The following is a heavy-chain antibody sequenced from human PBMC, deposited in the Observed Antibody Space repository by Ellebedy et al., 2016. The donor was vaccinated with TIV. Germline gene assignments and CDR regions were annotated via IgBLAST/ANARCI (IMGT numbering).Heavy chain of an antibody. CDR2: ISNTGTT. J-gene: IGHJ4*02. Sequence: SFSNYDMGWIRQPPGKGLEWIGAISNTGTTHYNESLKSRVTLSVDTSKNQFSLKLTSVTATDTAVYYCARHGQFDYWGQGTLVIVSS. CDR3: ARHGQFDY. CDR1: SFSNYD. V-gene: IGHV4-39*01.